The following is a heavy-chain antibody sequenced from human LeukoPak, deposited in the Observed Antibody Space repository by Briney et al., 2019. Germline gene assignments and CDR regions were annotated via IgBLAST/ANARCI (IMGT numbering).Heavy chain of an antibody. D-gene: IGHD3-22*01. CDR2: IYTSGST. J-gene: IGHJ3*02. V-gene: IGHV4-4*07. Sequence: SETLSLTCTVSGGSISSYYWSWIRQPAGKGLEWIGRIYTSGSTNYNPSLKSRVTISVDRSRNQFSLKLSSVTAADTAMYYCASAYYYDSSGYYGVSQGAFDIWGQGTMVTVSS. CDR1: GGSISSYY. CDR3: ASAYYYDSSGYYGVSQGAFDI.